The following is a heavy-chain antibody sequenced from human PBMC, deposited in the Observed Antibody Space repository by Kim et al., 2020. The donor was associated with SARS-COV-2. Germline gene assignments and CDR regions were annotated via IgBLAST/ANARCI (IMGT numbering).Heavy chain of an antibody. D-gene: IGHD3-16*01. CDR1: GGSITAYY. CDR3: ARDRRGGTGFFDS. V-gene: IGHV4-59*13. J-gene: IGHJ4*02. CDR2: IYHSGST. Sequence: SETLSLTCSVSGGSITAYYWNWIRQPPGKGLEWLGYIYHSGSTTYNPSHKSRLTISVDTSKNQFSLKLKSVTAADTAVYFCARDRRGGTGFFDSWGQGALVTVSS.